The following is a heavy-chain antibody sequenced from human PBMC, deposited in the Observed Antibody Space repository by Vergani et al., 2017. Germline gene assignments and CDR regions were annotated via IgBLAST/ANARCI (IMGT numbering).Heavy chain of an antibody. J-gene: IGHJ6*02. Sequence: QVQLVESGGGLVKPGGSLRLSCAASGFTFSDYYMSWIRQAPGKGLELVSYISSSGSTIYYADSVKGRFTISRDNAKNSLYLQMNSLRAENTAVYYCARGPYYDILTGYEDYYYGMDVWGQGTTVTVSS. D-gene: IGHD3-9*01. V-gene: IGHV3-11*01. CDR2: ISSSGSTI. CDR1: GFTFSDYY. CDR3: ARGPYYDILTGYEDYYYGMDV.